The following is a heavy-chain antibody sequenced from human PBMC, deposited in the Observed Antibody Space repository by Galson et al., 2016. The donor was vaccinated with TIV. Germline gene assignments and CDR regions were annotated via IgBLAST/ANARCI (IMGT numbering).Heavy chain of an antibody. D-gene: IGHD3-3*01. J-gene: IGHJ5*02. CDR1: GYTFTGYH. CDR2: IKPNSGST. CDR3: ARSTLAIRDWFDP. Sequence: SVKVSCKASGYTFTGYHMHWVRQAPGQGLEWMGWIKPNSGSTNYAPKFLGRVTMTRDTSIDTAYMELRSLRSDDTAVYYCARSTLAIRDWFDPWGQGTLLTVSS. V-gene: IGHV1-2*02.